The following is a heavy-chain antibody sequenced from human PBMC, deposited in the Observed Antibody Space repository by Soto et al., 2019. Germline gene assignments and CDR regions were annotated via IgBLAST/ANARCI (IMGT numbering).Heavy chain of an antibody. V-gene: IGHV1-18*04. D-gene: IGHD6-19*01. CDR2: ISAYNGNT. J-gene: IGHJ4*02. Sequence: ASVKVSCKASGYTFTSYGISWVRQAPGQGLEWMGWISAYNGNTNYAQKLQGRVTMTTDTSTSTAYMELRSLRSDDTAVYYCARVPSTPYSSGWYVRYYFDYWGQGTRVTVSS. CDR3: ARVPSTPYSSGWYVRYYFDY. CDR1: GYTFTSYG.